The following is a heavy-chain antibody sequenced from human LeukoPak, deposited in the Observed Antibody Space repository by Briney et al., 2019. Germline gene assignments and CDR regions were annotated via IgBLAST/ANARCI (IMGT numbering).Heavy chain of an antibody. Sequence: GGSLRLSCAASGFTFSSYSMNWVRQAPGKGLEWVSSISSSSSYIYYADSVKGRFTISRDNAKNSLCLQMNSLRAEDTAVYYCARESLRSFDPWGQGTLVTVSS. CDR1: GFTFSSYS. V-gene: IGHV3-21*01. CDR2: ISSSSSYI. CDR3: ARESLRSFDP. J-gene: IGHJ5*02.